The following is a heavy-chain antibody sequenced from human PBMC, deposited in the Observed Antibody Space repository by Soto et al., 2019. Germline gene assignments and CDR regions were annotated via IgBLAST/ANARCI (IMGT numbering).Heavy chain of an antibody. V-gene: IGHV4-4*07. D-gene: IGHD1-1*01. J-gene: IGHJ6*02. CDR2: IYTSGST. CDR3: ARDIVKTTNYYYYYGMDV. CDR1: GGSISSYY. Sequence: SETLSLTCTVSGGSISSYYWSLIRQPAGKGLEWIGRIYTSGSTNYNPSLKSRVTMSVDTSKNQFSLKLSSVTAADTAVYYCARDIVKTTNYYYYYGMDVWGQGTTVTVS.